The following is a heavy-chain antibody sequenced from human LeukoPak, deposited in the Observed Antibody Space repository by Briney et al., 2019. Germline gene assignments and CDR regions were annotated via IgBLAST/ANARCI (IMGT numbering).Heavy chain of an antibody. J-gene: IGHJ4*02. V-gene: IGHV4-34*01. Sequence: SETLSLTCAVYGGSFIGYYWSWIRQPPGKGLEWIGEINHSGGANYNPSLKSRVTISADTSKSQFSLKLGSVTAADTAVYYCERVPLRFLEPFDYWGQGTLVTVSS. CDR2: INHSGGA. CDR3: ERVPLRFLEPFDY. D-gene: IGHD3-3*01. CDR1: GGSFIGYY.